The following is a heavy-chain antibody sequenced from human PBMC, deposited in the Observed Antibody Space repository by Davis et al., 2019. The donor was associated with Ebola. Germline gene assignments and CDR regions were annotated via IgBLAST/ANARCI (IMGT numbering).Heavy chain of an antibody. CDR1: SGPISRYY. D-gene: IGHD3-10*01. CDR2: IYYSGST. V-gene: IGHV4-59*01. CDR3: ARDRGGSGIGRLRDNWFDP. J-gene: IGHJ5*02. Sequence: CTAPSGPISRYYCSWIRQPPGKGLAWIGYIYYSGSTNYNPSLKSRVTISVDTSKNQFSLKLSSVTAADTAVYYCARDRGGSGIGRLRDNWFDPWGQGTLVTVSS.